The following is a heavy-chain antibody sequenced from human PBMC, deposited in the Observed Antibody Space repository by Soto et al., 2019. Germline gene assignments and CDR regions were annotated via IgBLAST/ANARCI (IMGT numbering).Heavy chain of an antibody. CDR3: ARHVVQTSYYGSAPRENWFDP. Sequence: QVQLVQSGAEVKKHGSSVKVSCKTSGGTFSSYAISWVRQAPGQGLEWMGGIIPIFGTANYAKKFQGRVTITADESTSTAYMELSSLRSEDTAVDYCARHVVQTSYYGSAPRENWFDPGGQGTLVTVSS. J-gene: IGHJ5*02. CDR1: GGTFSSYA. V-gene: IGHV1-69*01. CDR2: IIPIFGTA. D-gene: IGHD3-10*01.